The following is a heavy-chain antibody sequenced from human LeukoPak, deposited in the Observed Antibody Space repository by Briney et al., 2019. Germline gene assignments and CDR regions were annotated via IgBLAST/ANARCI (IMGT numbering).Heavy chain of an antibody. CDR1: GFTFDDYA. J-gene: IGHJ4*02. CDR2: ISWNSGSI. V-gene: IGHV3-9*01. CDR3: AKGSFSSGWYGSHFDS. Sequence: GGSLRLSCAASGFTFDDYAMHWVRQAPGKGLEWVSGISWNSGSIGYADSVKGRFTISRDNAKNSLYLQMNGLRPEDTALYYCAKGSFSSGWYGSHFDSWGRGTLVTVSS. D-gene: IGHD6-19*01.